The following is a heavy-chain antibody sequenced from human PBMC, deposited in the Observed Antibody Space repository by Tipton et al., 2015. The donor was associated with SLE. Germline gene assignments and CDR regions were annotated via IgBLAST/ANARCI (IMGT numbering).Heavy chain of an antibody. D-gene: IGHD5-12*01. Sequence: TLSLTCSVSGGSINSGNFYWAWIRQHPLTGLEWIGHIYDSGPSYDNPSLKGRVSISVDTSKNLLSLNLSSVTAADTAVYFCARGLVMTRGKSGPVDPWGQGALVTVSS. J-gene: IGHJ5*02. CDR3: ARGLVMTRGKSGPVDP. V-gene: IGHV4-31*03. CDR1: GGSINSGNFY. CDR2: IYDSGPS.